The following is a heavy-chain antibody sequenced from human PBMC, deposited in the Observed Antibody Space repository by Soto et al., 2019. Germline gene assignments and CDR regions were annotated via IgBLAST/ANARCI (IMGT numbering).Heavy chain of an antibody. V-gene: IGHV4-59*01. CDR2: IYYSGCT. D-gene: IGHD1-26*01. Sequence: PSETLSRTCTVSCGSISSYYWSWIRQPPGNGLYCIGYIYYSGCTXXXPSLKSRXXISVDTSNNQXSLKLTAITAADTAVYYCARRYGGNFDYWGQGTLVTVSS. CDR1: CGSISSYY. J-gene: IGHJ4*02. CDR3: ARRYGGNFDY.